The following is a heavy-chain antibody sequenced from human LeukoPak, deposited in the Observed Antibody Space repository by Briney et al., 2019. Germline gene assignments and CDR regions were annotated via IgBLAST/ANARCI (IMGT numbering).Heavy chain of an antibody. CDR1: GGSISSYY. Sequence: PSETLSLTCTVSGGSISSYYWSWVRQPPGKGLEWIGYIYYSGSTNYNPSLKSRVTISVDTSKNQFSLKLSSVTAADTAVYYCARHKPCGAGCLYYFDYWGQGTLVTVSS. CDR3: ARHKPCGAGCLYYFDY. D-gene: IGHD2-21*02. J-gene: IGHJ4*02. CDR2: IYYSGST. V-gene: IGHV4-59*08.